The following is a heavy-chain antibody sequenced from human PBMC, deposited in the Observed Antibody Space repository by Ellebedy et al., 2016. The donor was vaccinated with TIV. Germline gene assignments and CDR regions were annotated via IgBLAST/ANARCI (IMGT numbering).Heavy chain of an antibody. CDR2: IYYRGST. CDR3: ARRRDAYNYYFDS. D-gene: IGHD5-24*01. V-gene: IGHV4-61*08. J-gene: IGHJ4*02. CDR1: GGSISSGDYY. Sequence: MPSETLSLTCTVSGGSISSGDYYWSWIRQSPAKGLEWIGYIYYRGSTSYNPSLTSRVTISIDTSKSQFSLRLTSATAADTAVYFCARRRDAYNYYFDSWGQGTLVTVSS.